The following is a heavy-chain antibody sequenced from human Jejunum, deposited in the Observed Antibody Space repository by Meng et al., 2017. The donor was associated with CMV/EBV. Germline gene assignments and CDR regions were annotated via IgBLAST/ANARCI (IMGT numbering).Heavy chain of an antibody. CDR1: GFTFSSHW. D-gene: IGHD1-26*01. CDR2: ISGDGGST. V-gene: IGHV3-74*01. CDR3: ARGVAESLGWEMGY. J-gene: IGHJ4*02. Sequence: EVQLVESGGGLVQPGGSLRLSWAASGFTFSSHWMHWVRQAPGKGLVWVSRISGDGGSTSYADSVKGRFTISRDNAKNTLYLQMSSLRVEDTAMYYCARGVAESLGWEMGYRGQGTLVTVS.